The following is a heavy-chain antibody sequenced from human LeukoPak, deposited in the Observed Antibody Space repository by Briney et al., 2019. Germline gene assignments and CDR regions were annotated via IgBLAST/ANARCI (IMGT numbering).Heavy chain of an antibody. V-gene: IGHV1-2*02. D-gene: IGHD3-10*01. CDR2: INANSGGT. Sequence: ASVKVSCKASGYTFTRSYMHWVQQAPGQGLEWMGWINANSGGTKYAQKFQGRVTMTRDTSISTAYVELSSLRSDDTAVYYCARGSGSSWFDLWGQGTLVTVSS. CDR1: GYTFTRSY. J-gene: IGHJ5*02. CDR3: ARGSGSSWFDL.